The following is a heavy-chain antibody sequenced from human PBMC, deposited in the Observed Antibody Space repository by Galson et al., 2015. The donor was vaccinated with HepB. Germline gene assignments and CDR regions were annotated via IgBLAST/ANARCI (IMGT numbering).Heavy chain of an antibody. CDR2: VPYDGSNK. V-gene: IGHV3-30-3*01. CDR1: GFTFSSSA. D-gene: IGHD6-13*01. Sequence: SLRHSCAVAGFTFSSSAMHRVGHAAGLGLEWVAVVPYDGSNKYYADSVKGRFTISRDNSKNTLYLQMNSLRAEDTAVYYCARGQTSSSWHPFPDYWGQGTLVTVSS. J-gene: IGHJ4*02. CDR3: ARGQTSSSWHPFPDY.